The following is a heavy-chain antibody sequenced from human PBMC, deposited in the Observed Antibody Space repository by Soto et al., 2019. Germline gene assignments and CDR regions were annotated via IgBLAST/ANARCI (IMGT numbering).Heavy chain of an antibody. CDR3: ARVQYYYDSSGYQTLAGFDP. V-gene: IGHV1-2*02. Sequence: ASVKVACKASGYTFTGYYMHWVRQAPGQGLEWMGWINPNSGGTNYAQKFQGRVTMTRDTSISTAYMELSRLRSDDTAVYYCARVQYYYDSSGYQTLAGFDPWGQGTLVTVSS. CDR2: INPNSGGT. J-gene: IGHJ5*02. D-gene: IGHD3-22*01. CDR1: GYTFTGYY.